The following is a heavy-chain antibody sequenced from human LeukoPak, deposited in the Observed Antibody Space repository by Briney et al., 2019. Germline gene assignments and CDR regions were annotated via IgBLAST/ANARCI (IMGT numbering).Heavy chain of an antibody. V-gene: IGHV4-38-2*02. CDR1: GYSMASDYY. CDR2: IFRTGGT. J-gene: IGHJ4*02. Sequence: SETLSLTCTVSGYSMASDYYWGWIRQSPGRGLEWIGSIFRTGGTYSNPSLKSRLIMSLDTSKNLFSLNLGTVTAADTAIYSCTAARAGTIVDYWGWGVLVTVSS. D-gene: IGHD6-13*01. CDR3: TAARAGTIVDY.